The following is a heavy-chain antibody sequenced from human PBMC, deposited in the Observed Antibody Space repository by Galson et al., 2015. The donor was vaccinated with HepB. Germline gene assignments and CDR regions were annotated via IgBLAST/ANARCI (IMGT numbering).Heavy chain of an antibody. J-gene: IGHJ4*02. Sequence: SVKVSCKASGYTFTSYGISWVRQAPGQGLEWMGWISAYNGNTNYAQKLQGRVTMTTDTSTSTAYMELRSLRSDDTAVYYCARGVVPGYYDSSGCDPLPYWGQGTLVTVSS. CDR1: GYTFTSYG. D-gene: IGHD3-22*01. V-gene: IGHV1-18*01. CDR2: ISAYNGNT. CDR3: ARGVVPGYYDSSGCDPLPY.